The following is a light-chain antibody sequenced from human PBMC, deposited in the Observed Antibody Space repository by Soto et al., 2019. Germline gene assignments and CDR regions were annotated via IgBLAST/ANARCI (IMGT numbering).Light chain of an antibody. Sequence: IIMTHSAATLSLYPGERATLSCRASQNIYSNLAWYQQRPGQAPRLLISGASIRATGIPARFSGSGSGTEFTLTISSLQSEDFAFYYCQQYNSWPGAFGQGTNVDNK. CDR2: GAS. V-gene: IGKV3-15*01. J-gene: IGKJ1*01. CDR3: QQYNSWPGA. CDR1: QNIYSN.